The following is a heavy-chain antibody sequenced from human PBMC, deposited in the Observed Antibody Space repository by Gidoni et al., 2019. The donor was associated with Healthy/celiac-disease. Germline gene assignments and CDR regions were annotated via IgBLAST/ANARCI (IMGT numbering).Heavy chain of an antibody. D-gene: IGHD3-9*01. CDR2: INHSGST. J-gene: IGHJ5*02. CDR1: GGSFSGYY. CDR3: ANLQGDYDILTGARLP. V-gene: IGHV4-34*01. Sequence: QVPLQQWGAGLLKPSETLSLTCAVYGGSFSGYYWSWIRQPPGKGLEWIGEINHSGSTNYNPSLKSRVTISVDTSKNQFSLKLSSVTAADTAVYYCANLQGDYDILTGARLPWGQGTLVTVPS.